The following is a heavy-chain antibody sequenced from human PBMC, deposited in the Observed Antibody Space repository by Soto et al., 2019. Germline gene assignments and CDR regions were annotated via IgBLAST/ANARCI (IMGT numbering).Heavy chain of an antibody. CDR3: ARALRRRGGFDY. CDR2: IYYSGST. V-gene: IGHV4-30-4*01. D-gene: IGHD3-16*01. Sequence: QVQLQESGPGLVKPSQTLSLTCTVSGGSISSGDYYWSWIRQPPGKGLEWIGYIYYSGSTYYNPSLKSRXXIXVXXSKNQFSLKLSSVTAADTAVYYCARALRRRGGFDYWGQGTLVTVSS. CDR1: GGSISSGDYY. J-gene: IGHJ4*02.